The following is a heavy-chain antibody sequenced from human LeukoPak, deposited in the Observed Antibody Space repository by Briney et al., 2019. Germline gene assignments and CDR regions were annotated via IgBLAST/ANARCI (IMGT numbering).Heavy chain of an antibody. J-gene: IGHJ4*02. D-gene: IGHD5-18*01. CDR3: ARANTNGYTYGNFDY. Sequence: PGGSLRLSCASSGFSFRTYSMNWVRLAPGKGLEWVSSISYSSIYIYYADSVKGRFTISRDDAQNSLYLQMNNLRADDTAAYYCARANTNGYTYGNFDYWGQGTLVTVSS. CDR1: GFSFRTYS. CDR2: ISYSSIYI. V-gene: IGHV3-21*01.